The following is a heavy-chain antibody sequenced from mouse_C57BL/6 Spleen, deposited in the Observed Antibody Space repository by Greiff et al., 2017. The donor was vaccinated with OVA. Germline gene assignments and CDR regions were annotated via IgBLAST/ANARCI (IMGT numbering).Heavy chain of an antibody. CDR2: IDPSDSYT. CDR1: GYTFTSYW. CDR3: ARALGSGTFDY. V-gene: IGHV1-50*01. D-gene: IGHD4-1*01. J-gene: IGHJ2*01. Sequence: QVQLKQPGAELVKPGASVKLSCKASGYTFTSYWMQWVKQRPGQGLEWIGEIDPSDSYTNYNQKFKGKATLTVDTSSSTAYMQLSSLTSEDSAVYYCARALGSGTFDYWGQGTTLTVSS.